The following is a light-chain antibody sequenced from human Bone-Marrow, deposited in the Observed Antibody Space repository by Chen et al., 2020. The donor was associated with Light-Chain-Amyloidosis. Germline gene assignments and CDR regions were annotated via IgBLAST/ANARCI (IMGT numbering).Light chain of an antibody. Sequence: SYVLTQPSSVSVAPGQTATIACGGNNIGSTSVHGYQQTPGQAPLLVVYDASARPSGIPERLSGSNSGNTATLTISRVEAGDEADYYCQVWDRSSDRPVFGGGTKLTVL. V-gene: IGLV3-21*02. CDR1: NIGSTS. J-gene: IGLJ3*02. CDR2: DAS. CDR3: QVWDRSSDRPV.